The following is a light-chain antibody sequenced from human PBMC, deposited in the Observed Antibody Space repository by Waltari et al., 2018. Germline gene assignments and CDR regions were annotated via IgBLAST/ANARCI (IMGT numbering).Light chain of an antibody. CDR2: AAP. CDR1: QSLGRY. CDR3: QNHERLPAT. J-gene: IGKJ1*01. Sequence: EVVLTQSPGTLSLSPGERATISCRASQSLGRYLVWYQQRPGQAPRLLIYAAPPRATGIPDRFSGSGSGTDFTLTISRLEPEDFAVYYCQNHERLPATFGQWTKVEIK. V-gene: IGKV3-20*01.